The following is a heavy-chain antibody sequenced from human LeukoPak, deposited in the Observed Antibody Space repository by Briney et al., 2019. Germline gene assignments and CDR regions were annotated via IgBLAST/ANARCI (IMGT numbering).Heavy chain of an antibody. Sequence: GGSLRLSCAASGFTFSSYAMSWVRQAPGKGLEWVSGTGVSGDNTYYADSVKGRFTIARDDSKNTLYLQMNNLKAEDTAVYYCAREIWATGIGWFDPWGQGTLVTVSS. CDR2: TGVSGDNT. J-gene: IGHJ5*02. CDR3: AREIWATGIGWFDP. V-gene: IGHV3-23*01. D-gene: IGHD3-9*01. CDR1: GFTFSSYA.